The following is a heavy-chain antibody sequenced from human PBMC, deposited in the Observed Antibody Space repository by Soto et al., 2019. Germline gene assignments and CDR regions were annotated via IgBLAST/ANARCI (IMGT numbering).Heavy chain of an antibody. CDR3: ARVQSLYYYDSSGYSDAFDI. V-gene: IGHV3-11*01. CDR2: ISSSGSTI. Sequence: GGSLRLSCAASGFTFSDYYMSRIRQAPGKGLEWVSYISSSGSTIYYADSVKGRFTISRDNAKNSLYLQMNSLRAEDTAVYYCARVQSLYYYDSSGYSDAFDIWGQGTMVTVSS. J-gene: IGHJ3*02. D-gene: IGHD3-22*01. CDR1: GFTFSDYY.